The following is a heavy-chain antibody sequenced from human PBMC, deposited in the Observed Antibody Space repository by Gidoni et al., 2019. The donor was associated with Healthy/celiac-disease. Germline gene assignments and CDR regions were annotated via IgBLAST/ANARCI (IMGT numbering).Heavy chain of an antibody. CDR1: GFTFSSYG. CDR2: IWYDGSNK. D-gene: IGHD3-10*01. CDR3: ARDPLIMVRGVIRLSYFDY. Sequence: QVQLVESGGGVVQPGRSLRLSCAASGFTFSSYGMHWVRQAPGKGLEWVAVIWYDGSNKYYADSVKGRFTISRDNSKNTLYLQMNSLRAEDTAVYYCARDPLIMVRGVIRLSYFDYWGQGTLVTVSS. V-gene: IGHV3-33*01. J-gene: IGHJ4*02.